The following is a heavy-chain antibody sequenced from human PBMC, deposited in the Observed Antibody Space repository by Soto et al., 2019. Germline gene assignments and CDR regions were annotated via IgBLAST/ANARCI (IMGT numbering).Heavy chain of an antibody. CDR1: GGSISSSSYY. CDR3: ARLYPKYCTNGVCLNWFDP. J-gene: IGHJ5*02. Sequence: SETLSLTCTVSGGSISSSSYYWGWIRQPPGKGLEWIGSIYYSGSTYYNPSLKSRVTISVGTSKNQFSLKLSSVTAADTAVYYCARLYPKYCTNGVCLNWFDPWGQGTLVTVSS. CDR2: IYYSGST. D-gene: IGHD2-8*01. V-gene: IGHV4-39*01.